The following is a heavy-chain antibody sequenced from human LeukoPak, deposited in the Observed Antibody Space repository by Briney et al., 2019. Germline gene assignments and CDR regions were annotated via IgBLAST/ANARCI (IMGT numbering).Heavy chain of an antibody. CDR2: IYPGDSDT. V-gene: IGHV5-51*01. J-gene: IGHJ4*02. D-gene: IGHD3-3*01. CDR3: ARHVSDYDFWSGYDY. CDR1: GYSFTSYW. Sequence: GESLKISCKGSGYSFTSYWIGWVRQMPGKGLEWMGIIYPGDSDTRYSPSFQGQVTISADKSISTAYLQWSSLKASDTAMYYCARHVSDYDFWSGYDYWGQGTPVTVSS.